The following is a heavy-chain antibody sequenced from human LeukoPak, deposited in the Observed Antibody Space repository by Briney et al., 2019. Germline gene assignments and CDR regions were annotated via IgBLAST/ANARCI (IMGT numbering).Heavy chain of an antibody. CDR3: AKDTSVGTTGSFDY. CDR1: GFTFGSYG. J-gene: IGHJ4*02. V-gene: IGHV3-30*18. D-gene: IGHD1-26*01. Sequence: AGGSLRLSCAASGFTFGSYGMHWVRQAPGKGLEWVALISYDGSNKYYADSVKGRFTISSDNSKNTLYLQMNSLRAEDTAVYYCAKDTSVGTTGSFDYWGQGTLVTVSS. CDR2: ISYDGSNK.